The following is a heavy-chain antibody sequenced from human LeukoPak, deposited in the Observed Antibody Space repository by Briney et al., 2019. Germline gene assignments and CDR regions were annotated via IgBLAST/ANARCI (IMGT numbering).Heavy chain of an antibody. V-gene: IGHV3-23*01. Sequence: GGSLRLSCAASGFTFSSYAMSWVRQAPGKGLEWVSAISGSGGSTYYADSVKGRFTISRDNSKNTPYLQMNSLRAEDTAVYYCAKEQYSSGWPYYYYYGMDVWGQGTTVTVSS. CDR1: GFTFSSYA. CDR3: AKEQYSSGWPYYYYYGMDV. J-gene: IGHJ6*02. D-gene: IGHD6-19*01. CDR2: ISGSGGST.